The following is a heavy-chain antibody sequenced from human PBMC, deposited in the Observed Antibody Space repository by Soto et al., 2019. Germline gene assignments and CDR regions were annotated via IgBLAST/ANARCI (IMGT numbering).Heavy chain of an antibody. Sequence: QVQLVQSGAEVKKPGASVKVSCKASGYTFTSYYKHWVRQAPGQGLEWMGIINPSGGSTSYAQKFQGRVTMTRDTSTSTVYMELSSLRSEDTAVYYCASATMVRGVITPGEDYWGQGTLVTVSS. D-gene: IGHD3-10*01. CDR1: GYTFTSYY. J-gene: IGHJ4*02. V-gene: IGHV1-46*03. CDR2: INPSGGST. CDR3: ASATMVRGVITPGEDY.